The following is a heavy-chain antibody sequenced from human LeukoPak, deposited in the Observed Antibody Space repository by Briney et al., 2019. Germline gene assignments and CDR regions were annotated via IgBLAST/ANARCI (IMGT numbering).Heavy chain of an antibody. J-gene: IGHJ4*02. CDR3: AREDYYNSGGYYLDN. CDR2: IYHSGST. CDR1: GYSISRGYS. D-gene: IGHD3-22*01. V-gene: IGHV4-38-2*02. Sequence: SETLSLTCTVSGYSISRGYSWGWIRQPPGKGLEWIGNIYHSGSTNYSPSLKSRVTISVDTSKNQFSLKLSSVTAADTAVYFCAREDYYNSGGYYLDNWGQGTLVTVSS.